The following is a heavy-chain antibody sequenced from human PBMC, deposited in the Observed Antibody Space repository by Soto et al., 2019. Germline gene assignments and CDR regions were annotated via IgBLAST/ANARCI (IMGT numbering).Heavy chain of an antibody. CDR1: GASMTSYH. Sequence: QVQLQVSGPGLLRPSETLSLTCRVSGASMTSYHWTWIRQSPGKGLEWIGNVYYNGATTYNHSLRSRVAISIDTSEKQFSLKLNSLTAADSATYFCARAGQTVSFFDFWAQGALVAISS. CDR3: ARAGQTVSFFDF. V-gene: IGHV4-59*01. CDR2: VYYNGAT. D-gene: IGHD4-17*01. J-gene: IGHJ5*01.